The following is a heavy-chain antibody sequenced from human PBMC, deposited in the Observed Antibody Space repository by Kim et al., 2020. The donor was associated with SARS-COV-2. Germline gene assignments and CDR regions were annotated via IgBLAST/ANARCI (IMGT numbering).Heavy chain of an antibody. CDR2: ISGSGGST. CDR3: AKEDITIFGVVIAPGDY. V-gene: IGHV3-23*01. CDR1: GFTFSRYA. J-gene: IGHJ4*02. Sequence: GGSLRLSCAVSGFTFSRYAMSWVRQAPGKGLEWVSAISGSGGSTYYADSVKGRFTISRDNSKNTLYLQMNSLRAEDTAVYYCAKEDITIFGVVIAPGDYWGQGTLVTVSS. D-gene: IGHD3-3*01.